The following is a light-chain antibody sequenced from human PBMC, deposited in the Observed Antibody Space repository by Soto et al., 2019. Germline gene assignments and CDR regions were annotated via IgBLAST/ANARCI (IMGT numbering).Light chain of an antibody. CDR1: QDISNY. CDR2: DAS. V-gene: IGKV1-33*01. Sequence: DIQMTQSPSSLSASVGDRVTITCQASQDISNYLNWYQQKPGKAPKLLIYDASNLETGVPSRFSGSGSGTDFTFTISSLQHEDIATYYCQQYDHLPRTFGPGTKVDNK. J-gene: IGKJ3*01. CDR3: QQYDHLPRT.